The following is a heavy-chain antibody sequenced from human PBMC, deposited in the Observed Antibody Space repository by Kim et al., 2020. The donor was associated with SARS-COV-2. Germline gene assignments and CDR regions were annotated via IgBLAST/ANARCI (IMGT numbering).Heavy chain of an antibody. CDR2: IIPIFGTA. J-gene: IGHJ3*02. D-gene: IGHD4-17*01. CDR3: ARGWAVTTVTTVRFDAFDI. Sequence: SVKVSCKASGGTFSSYAISWVRQAPGQGLEWMGGIIPIFGTANYAQKFQGRVTITADESTSTAYMELSSLRSEDTAVYYCARGWAVTTVTTVRFDAFDIWGQGTMVTVSS. V-gene: IGHV1-69*13. CDR1: GGTFSSYA.